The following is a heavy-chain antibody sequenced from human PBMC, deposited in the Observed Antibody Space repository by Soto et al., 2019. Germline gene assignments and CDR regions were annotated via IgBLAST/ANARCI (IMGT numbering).Heavy chain of an antibody. V-gene: IGHV3-21*01. CDR1: GFTFSSYS. Sequence: EVQLVESGGGLVKPGGSLRLSCAASGFTFSSYSMHWVRQAPGKGLEWVSSISSSSTYIKYADSVKGRFTISRDNAKNSLYLQMNSLRADDTAVYYCARGEGYFDWSAPRYWGQGTLVTVSS. CDR3: ARGEGYFDWSAPRY. J-gene: IGHJ4*02. D-gene: IGHD3-9*01. CDR2: ISSSSTYI.